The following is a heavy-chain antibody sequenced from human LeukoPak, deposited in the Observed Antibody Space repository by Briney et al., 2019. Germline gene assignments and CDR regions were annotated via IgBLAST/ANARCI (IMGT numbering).Heavy chain of an antibody. CDR1: GFTLSSYW. Sequence: GGSLRLSCAASGFTLSSYWMNWVRQAPGEGLVWVSRINGDGSSTSYADSVKGRFTISRDNAKSTLYLQMNSLTAEDTAVYYCARDPYSGAYGDTYYYFMDVWGKGTTVTISS. D-gene: IGHD1-26*01. CDR3: ARDPYSGAYGDTYYYFMDV. J-gene: IGHJ6*03. CDR2: INGDGSST. V-gene: IGHV3-74*01.